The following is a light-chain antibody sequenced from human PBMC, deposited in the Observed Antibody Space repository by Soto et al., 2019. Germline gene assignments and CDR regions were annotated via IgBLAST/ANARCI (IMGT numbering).Light chain of an antibody. V-gene: IGLV1-51*01. Sequence: QSVLTQPPSMSVAPGQKVTISCSGSNSNIGSNYVSWYQQVPGTAPKLLIYDNDKRASGIPDRFSASKSGTSATLGITGLQTGDEADYYCGTWDDSLTAGVFGGGTKLTVL. J-gene: IGLJ3*02. CDR3: GTWDDSLTAGV. CDR2: DND. CDR1: NSNIGSNY.